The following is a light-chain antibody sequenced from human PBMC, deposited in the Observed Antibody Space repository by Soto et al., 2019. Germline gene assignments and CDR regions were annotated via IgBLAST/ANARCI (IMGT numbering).Light chain of an antibody. CDR3: QQYNSWWT. Sequence: EIVITLSPFTLSVSTGERATLSCRAGQSVSSNLAWYQQKPGQAPRLLIYGASTRATGIPARFTGSGSGTEFTLTISSLQFDDSAVYYCQQYNSWWTFGQGTKVE. V-gene: IGKV3-15*01. CDR2: GAS. CDR1: QSVSSN. J-gene: IGKJ1*01.